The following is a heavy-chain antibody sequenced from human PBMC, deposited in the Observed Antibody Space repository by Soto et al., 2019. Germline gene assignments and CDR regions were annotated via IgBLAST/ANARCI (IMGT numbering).Heavy chain of an antibody. CDR1: GFTFSSYA. CDR3: AKDGYSYRYPSYFDY. V-gene: IGHV3-23*01. Sequence: EVQLLDSGGGLVQPGGSMRLSCAASGFTFSSYAMSWVRQAPGKGLEWVSGISGSGGGTYYADSVKGRLTISRDNSKNTLYLQMNSLRAEDTAVYYCAKDGYSYRYPSYFDYWGQRTLVTVSS. J-gene: IGHJ4*02. D-gene: IGHD5-18*01. CDR2: ISGSGGGT.